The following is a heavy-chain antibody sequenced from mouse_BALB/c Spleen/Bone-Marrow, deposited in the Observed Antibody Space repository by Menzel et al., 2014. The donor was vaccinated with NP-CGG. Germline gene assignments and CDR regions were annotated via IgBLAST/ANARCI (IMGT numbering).Heavy chain of an antibody. V-gene: IGHV1S135*01. D-gene: IGHD2-3*01. Sequence: QLVESGPELEKPGASVQVSCKASGYAFTNYNIYWVKQRHGKSLEWIGYIDLYNGGTSYNQKLKGKDTMARCTFSRKAYMHLNSLTSEDSAVYYCARLGDGYSDALDYWSQGTSVTVSS. CDR1: GYAFTNYN. CDR2: IDLYNGGT. J-gene: IGHJ4*01. CDR3: ARLGDGYSDALDY.